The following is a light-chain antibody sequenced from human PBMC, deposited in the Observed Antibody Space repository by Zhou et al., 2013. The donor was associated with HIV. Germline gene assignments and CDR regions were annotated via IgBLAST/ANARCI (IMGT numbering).Light chain of an antibody. Sequence: ERVMTQSPSTLSLSPGERATLSCRASQSVRSGVAWYQQKPGQAPRLLIYDASTRATGIPPRFSGSGSGTEFILTISSLQPEDFAVYHCQQYDNWPPLTFGGGPGWRSN. CDR2: DAS. V-gene: IGKV3-15*01. CDR1: QSVRSG. CDR3: QQYDNWPPLT. J-gene: IGKJ4*01.